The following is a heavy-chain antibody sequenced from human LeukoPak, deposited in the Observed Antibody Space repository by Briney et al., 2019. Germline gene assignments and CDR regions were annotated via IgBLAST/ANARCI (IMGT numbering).Heavy chain of an antibody. V-gene: IGHV3-11*05. J-gene: IGHJ4*02. Sequence: KPGGSLRLSCAASGFTFSDYYMSWIRQAPGKGLEWVSYISSSSSYTNYADSVKGRFTISRDNAKNSLYLQMDSLRAEDTAVYYCARDGQYGDRPGDYWGQGTLVTVSS. CDR3: ARDGQYGDRPGDY. CDR2: ISSSSSYT. D-gene: IGHD4-17*01. CDR1: GFTFSDYY.